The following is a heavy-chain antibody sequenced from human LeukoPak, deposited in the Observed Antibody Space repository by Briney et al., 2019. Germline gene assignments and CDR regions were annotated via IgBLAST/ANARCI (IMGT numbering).Heavy chain of an antibody. J-gene: IGHJ6*03. D-gene: IGHD2-2*01. CDR2: IFYSGST. V-gene: IGHV4-39*07. CDR1: SGSISTSNYY. Sequence: SETLSLTCTVSSGSISTSNYYWGWVRQPPGKALEWIGNIFYSGSTYYSPSLKSRVTISLDTSRNQFSLKLSSVTAADTAVYYCARVRRPVVPAAKKVSKMRYYYMDVWGKGTTVTISS. CDR3: ARVRRPVVPAAKKVSKMRYYYMDV.